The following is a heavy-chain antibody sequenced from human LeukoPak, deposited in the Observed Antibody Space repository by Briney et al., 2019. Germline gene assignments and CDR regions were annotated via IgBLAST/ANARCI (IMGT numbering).Heavy chain of an antibody. CDR1: GGSFSGYY. Sequence: SETLSLTCAVYGGSFSGYYWSWIRQPPGKGLEWIGEINHSGSTNYNPSLKSRVTISVDTSKNQFSLKLSSVTAADTAVYYCARLGVRGVITNWGQGTLVTVSS. CDR2: INHSGST. CDR3: ARLGVRGVITN. D-gene: IGHD3-10*01. V-gene: IGHV4-34*01. J-gene: IGHJ4*02.